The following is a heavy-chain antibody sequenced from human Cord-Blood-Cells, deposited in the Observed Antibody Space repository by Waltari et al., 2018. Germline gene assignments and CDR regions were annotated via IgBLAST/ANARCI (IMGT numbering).Heavy chain of an antibody. J-gene: IGHJ6*02. Sequence: QVQLQQWGAGLLKPSETLSLTCAVYGGSFSGYYWSWIRQPPGKGLEWIGEINHSGSTNNNPSPKSRVTISVDTSKNQFSLKLSSVTAADTAVYDCARVYYDYVYGMDVWGQGTTVTVSS. CDR2: INHSGST. V-gene: IGHV4-34*01. CDR1: GGSFSGYY. CDR3: ARVYYDYVYGMDV. D-gene: IGHD3-16*01.